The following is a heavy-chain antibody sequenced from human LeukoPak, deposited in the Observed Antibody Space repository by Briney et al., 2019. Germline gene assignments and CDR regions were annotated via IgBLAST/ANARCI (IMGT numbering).Heavy chain of an antibody. CDR2: ISSNGAYI. V-gene: IGHV3-21*01. D-gene: IGHD2-15*01. CDR3: AREGGRGSSNLDYFDY. Sequence: GGSLRLSCAASGFTFSRYTINWVRQAPGKGLEWVSSISSNGAYIYYADSMGGRFTISRDNAKNSLSLQMDSLRAEDTAIYYRAREGGRGSSNLDYFDYWGQGMLVTVSS. CDR1: GFTFSRYT. J-gene: IGHJ4*02.